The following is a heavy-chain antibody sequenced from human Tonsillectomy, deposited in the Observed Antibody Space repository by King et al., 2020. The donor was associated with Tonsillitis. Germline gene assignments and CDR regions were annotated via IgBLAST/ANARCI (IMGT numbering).Heavy chain of an antibody. D-gene: IGHD4-17*01. V-gene: IGHV3-30*04. CDR3: ASLTGDPKSDY. CDR2: ISYDASNK. J-gene: IGHJ4*02. CDR1: GFTFSNYA. Sequence: QVQLVESGGGVVQPGRSLRLSCAASGFTFSNYAMHWVRQAPGKGLEWVSFISYDASNKYYADSVKDRFTISRDNSKNTLYLQINSLRPEDTAVYYCASLTGDPKSDYWGQGTLVTVSS.